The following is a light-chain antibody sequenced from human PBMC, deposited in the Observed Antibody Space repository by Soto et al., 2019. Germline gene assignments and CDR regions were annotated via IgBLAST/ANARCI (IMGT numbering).Light chain of an antibody. Sequence: DIVMTQSPDSLAVSLGERATINCKSSQSVLYSSNNKNYVAWYQQKPGQPPKLLIYWASTRESGVPDRFSGSGSGTDFTLTITSLQAEDVAVYYCQQYYSNPPTFGQGTKLAIK. V-gene: IGKV4-1*01. CDR3: QQYYSNPPT. J-gene: IGKJ2*01. CDR2: WAS. CDR1: QSVLYSSNNKNY.